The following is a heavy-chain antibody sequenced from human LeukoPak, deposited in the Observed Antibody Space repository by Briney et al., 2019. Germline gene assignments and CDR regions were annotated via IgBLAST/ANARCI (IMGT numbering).Heavy chain of an antibody. CDR3: AREMVLQEGFWDY. CDR2: IRYDGSNK. CDR1: GFTFSSYG. D-gene: IGHD3-10*01. V-gene: IGHV3-30*02. J-gene: IGHJ4*02. Sequence: QTGGSLRLSCAASGFTFSSYGMHWVRQAPGKGLEWGAFIRYDGSNKYYADSVKGRFTISRDNAKNSLYLQMNSLRAEDTAVYYCAREMVLQEGFWDYWGQGTLVTVSS.